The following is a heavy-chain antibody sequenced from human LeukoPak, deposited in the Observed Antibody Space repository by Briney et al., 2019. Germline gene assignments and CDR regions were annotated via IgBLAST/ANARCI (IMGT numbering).Heavy chain of an antibody. CDR2: IYYSGST. Sequence: SETLSLTCTVSGGSISSSSYYWGWIRQPPGKGLEWIGSIYYSGSTYYNPSLKSRVTISVDTSKNQFSLKLSSVTAADTAVYYCARSPAYGSGSLPPYFDYWGQGTLVTVSS. D-gene: IGHD3-10*01. J-gene: IGHJ4*02. CDR3: ARSPAYGSGSLPPYFDY. V-gene: IGHV4-39*07. CDR1: GGSISSSSYY.